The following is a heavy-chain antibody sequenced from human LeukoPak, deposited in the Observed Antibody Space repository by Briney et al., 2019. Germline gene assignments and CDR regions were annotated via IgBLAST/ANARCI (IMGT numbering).Heavy chain of an antibody. V-gene: IGHV3-21*01. J-gene: IGHJ4*02. CDR1: GFTFSSYS. Sequence: GGSLRLSCAASGFTFSSYSMNWVRQAPGKGLEWVSSISSSSSYIYYADSVKGRFTISRDNSKNTLYLQMNSLRAEDTAVYYCARDYGIYDFDYWGQGTLVTVSS. D-gene: IGHD5-12*01. CDR2: ISSSSSYI. CDR3: ARDYGIYDFDY.